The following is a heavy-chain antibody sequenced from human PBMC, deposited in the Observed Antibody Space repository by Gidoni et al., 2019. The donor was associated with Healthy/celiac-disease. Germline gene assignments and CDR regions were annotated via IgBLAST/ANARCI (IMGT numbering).Heavy chain of an antibody. V-gene: IGHV4-4*07. CDR1: GGSISSYY. J-gene: IGHJ6*02. Sequence: QVQLQESGPGLVKPSETLSLTCTVSGGSISSYYWSWIRQPAGKGLEWIGRIDTSGSTHYNPCLKSRVTMSVDTSKNQFSLKLSSVTAADTAVYYCARDHRDYYYYGMDVWGQGTTVTVSS. CDR3: ARDHRDYYYYGMDV. CDR2: IDTSGST.